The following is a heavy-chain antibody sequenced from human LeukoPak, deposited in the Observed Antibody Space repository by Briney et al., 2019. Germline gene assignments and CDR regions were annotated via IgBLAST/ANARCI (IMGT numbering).Heavy chain of an antibody. Sequence: GGSLRLSCAASGFIVSNNYMNWVRQAPGKGLEWVSVVHSGGSTYYADSVKGRFTISRDNSKNTLYLQMNSLRAEDTAVYYCAKDRSYYDSSGYYQNFDYWGQGTLVTVSS. J-gene: IGHJ4*02. CDR1: GFIVSNNY. CDR3: AKDRSYYDSSGYYQNFDY. CDR2: VHSGGST. V-gene: IGHV3-53*01. D-gene: IGHD3-22*01.